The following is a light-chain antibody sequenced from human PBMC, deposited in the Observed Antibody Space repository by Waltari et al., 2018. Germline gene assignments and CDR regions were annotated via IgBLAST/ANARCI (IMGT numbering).Light chain of an antibody. CDR1: RSLLNRNGYTY. J-gene: IGKJ1*01. CDR3: MQPLETPWT. CDR2: SGS. V-gene: IGKV2-28*01. Sequence: DIVLTQSPLSLPVIPGEPASNPCTSSRSLLNRNGYTYLDWFVQKPGQSPHLLIYSGSNRASGVPDRFTGSGSGTDCTLKISRVEAEDVGVYYCMQPLETPWTVGQGTKVEMK.